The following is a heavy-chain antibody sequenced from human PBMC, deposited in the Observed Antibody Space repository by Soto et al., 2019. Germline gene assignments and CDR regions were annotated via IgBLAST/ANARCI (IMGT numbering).Heavy chain of an antibody. CDR3: ARDDVVVVPAAANFDY. V-gene: IGHV3-21*01. D-gene: IGHD2-2*01. CDR2: ISSSSSYI. J-gene: IGHJ4*02. Sequence: LRLSCAASGFTFSSYSMNWVRQAPGKGLEWVSSISSSSSYIYYADSVKGRFTISRDNAKNSLHLQMNSLRAEDTAVYYCARDDVVVVPAAANFDYWGQGTLVTVSS. CDR1: GFTFSSYS.